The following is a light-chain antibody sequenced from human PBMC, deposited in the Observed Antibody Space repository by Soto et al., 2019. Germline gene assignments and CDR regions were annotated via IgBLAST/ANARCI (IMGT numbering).Light chain of an antibody. CDR3: QSYDSSLSGVV. V-gene: IGLV1-40*01. J-gene: IGLJ2*01. Sequence: QPVLTQPPSVSGAPGQRVTISCTGSSSNIGAGYDVHWYQQLPGTAPKLLIYGNSHRPSGVPDRFSGSKSGTSASLAITGLQAEDEADYYCQSYDSSLSGVVFGGGTKVTVL. CDR1: SSNIGAGYD. CDR2: GNS.